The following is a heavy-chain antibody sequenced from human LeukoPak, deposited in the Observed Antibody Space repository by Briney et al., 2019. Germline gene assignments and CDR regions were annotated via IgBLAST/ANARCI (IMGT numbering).Heavy chain of an antibody. D-gene: IGHD6-13*01. CDR2: INPYNGKT. V-gene: IGHV1-18*01. CDR1: GYTLDRFG. CDR3: ARDTPQHLKRFDY. Sequence: GASVKVSCKASGYTLDRFGISWVRQAPGPGLEWVGWINPYNGKTIFGEKFKGRVTMTADTSTSTVYMELTSPTSDDTAVYFCARDTPQHLKRFDYWGQGTLVTVSS. J-gene: IGHJ4*02.